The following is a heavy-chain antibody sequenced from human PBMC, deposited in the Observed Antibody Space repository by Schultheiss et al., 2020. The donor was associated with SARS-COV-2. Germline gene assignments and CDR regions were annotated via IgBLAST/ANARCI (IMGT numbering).Heavy chain of an antibody. Sequence: GGSLRLCYAASGLSVRTNYMNWVRQAPGKGLEWVGRIKSKTDGGTTDYAAPVKGRFTISRDDSKNTLYLQMNSLKTEDTAVYYCTTEWLYYYYGMDVWGQGTTVTVSS. V-gene: IGHV3-15*01. CDR1: GLSVRTNY. CDR2: IKSKTDGGTT. J-gene: IGHJ6*02. CDR3: TTEWLYYYYGMDV. D-gene: IGHD3-10*01.